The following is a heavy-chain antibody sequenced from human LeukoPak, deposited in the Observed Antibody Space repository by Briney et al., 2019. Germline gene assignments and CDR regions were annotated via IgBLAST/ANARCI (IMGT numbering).Heavy chain of an antibody. CDR3: AREGELALLD. CDR1: GGSISSGDYF. Sequence: SETLSLTCSVSGGSISSGDYFWTWIRQPPGKGLGYIGYIYYSGTTYYNPSLKSRVTISVDTSKNQFSLKLSSVTAADTAVYYCAREGELALLDWGQGTLVTVSS. J-gene: IGHJ4*02. V-gene: IGHV4-30-4*01. CDR2: IYYSGTT. D-gene: IGHD1-26*01.